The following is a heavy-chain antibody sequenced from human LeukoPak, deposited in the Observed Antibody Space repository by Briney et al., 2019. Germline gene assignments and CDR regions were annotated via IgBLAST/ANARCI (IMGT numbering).Heavy chain of an antibody. J-gene: IGHJ4*02. D-gene: IGHD5-18*01. CDR3: AKDELWPYYFDY. CDR2: ISGSGGST. CDR1: GFTFSSYA. V-gene: IGHV3-23*01. Sequence: GGSLRLSCAASGFTFSSYAMSRVRQAPGKGLEWVSAISGSGGSTYYADSVKGRFTISRDNSKNTLYLQMNSLRAEDTAVYYCAKDELWPYYFDYWGQGTLVTVSS.